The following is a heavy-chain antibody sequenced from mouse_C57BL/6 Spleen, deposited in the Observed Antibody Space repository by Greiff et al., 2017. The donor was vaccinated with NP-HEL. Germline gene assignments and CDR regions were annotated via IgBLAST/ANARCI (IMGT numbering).Heavy chain of an antibody. J-gene: IGHJ2*01. V-gene: IGHV1-26*01. CDR2: INPNNGGT. D-gene: IGHD6-5*01. Sequence: VQLQQSGPELVKPGASVKISCKASGYTFTDYYMNWVKQSHGKSLEWIGDINPNNGGTSYDQKFKGKATLTVDKSSSTAYLELRSLTSEVSAVYYCARAYSCGRAYWGQGTTLTVSS. CDR1: GYTFTDYY. CDR3: ARAYSCGRAY.